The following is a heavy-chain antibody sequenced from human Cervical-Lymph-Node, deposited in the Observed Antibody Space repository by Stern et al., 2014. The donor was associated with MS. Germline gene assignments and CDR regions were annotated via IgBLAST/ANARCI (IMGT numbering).Heavy chain of an antibody. V-gene: IGHV6-1*01. CDR2: TYYRSKWYN. J-gene: IGHJ6*02. CDR3: ARVNSESYYYYYGTDV. Sequence: VQLLESGPGLVKPSQTLSLTCAISGDSVSSNSVIWNWIRQSPSRGLEWLGRTYYRSKWYNDFAVSGKSRMTINPDTSKNQVSLQLNSVTPEDTAVYYCARVNSESYYYYYGTDVWGQGTAVTVSS. D-gene: IGHD1-26*01. CDR1: GDSVSSNSVI.